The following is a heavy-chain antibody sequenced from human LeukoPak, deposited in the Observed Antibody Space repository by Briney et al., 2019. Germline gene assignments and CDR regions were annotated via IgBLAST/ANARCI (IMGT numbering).Heavy chain of an antibody. Sequence: PGETLRLSCAVSGFTFSSYEMNWVRQAPGKGLEWVSYINRGGSTMFYADSVKGRFTISRDNAKNSLYLQMNSLSAEDTAVYYCARDMTTVTTSSVSGYYFYGMDVWGQGTTVT. V-gene: IGHV3-48*03. J-gene: IGHJ6*02. CDR1: GFTFSSYE. CDR2: INRGGSTM. D-gene: IGHD4-17*01. CDR3: ARDMTTVTTSSVSGYYFYGMDV.